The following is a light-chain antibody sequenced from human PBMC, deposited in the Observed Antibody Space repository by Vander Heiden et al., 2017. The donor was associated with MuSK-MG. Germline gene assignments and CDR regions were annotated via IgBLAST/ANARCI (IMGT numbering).Light chain of an antibody. V-gene: IGKV1-39*01. J-gene: IGKJ2*01. CDR3: QESYSSPPQYT. CDR2: AAS. CDR1: QSISSY. Sequence: DIQMTQSPSSLSPSVGDTVTITCRASQSISSYLNWYQQKPGKAPKLLIYAASSLQSGVPSRFRGRGSGTDFTLTISSLQPEDFATYYCQESYSSPPQYTFGQGTKLEIK.